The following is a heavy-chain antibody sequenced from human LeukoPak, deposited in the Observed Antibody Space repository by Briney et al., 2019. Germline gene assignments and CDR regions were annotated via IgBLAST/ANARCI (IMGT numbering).Heavy chain of an antibody. V-gene: IGHV1-69*13. J-gene: IGHJ4*02. Sequence: ASVKVSCKASGGTSSSYAISWVRQAPGQGLEWMGGIIPIFSTANYAQKFQGRVTITADESTSTAYMELSSLRSEDTAVYYCARGPYGSGSYSDYWGQGTLVTVSS. CDR1: GGTSSSYA. CDR3: ARGPYGSGSYSDY. CDR2: IIPIFSTA. D-gene: IGHD3-10*01.